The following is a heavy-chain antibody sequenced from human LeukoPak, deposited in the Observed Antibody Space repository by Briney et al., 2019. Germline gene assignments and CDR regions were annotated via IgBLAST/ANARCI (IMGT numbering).Heavy chain of an antibody. CDR3: ARDNHHYYDSSGYRNFYYFDY. J-gene: IGHJ4*02. V-gene: IGHV4-39*07. Sequence: PSETLSLTCTVSGGSISSSNYYWGWIRQPPGEGLEWIANIYYSGSTNYNPSLKSRVTISVDTSKNQFSLKLSSVTAADTAVYYCARDNHHYYDSSGYRNFYYFDYWGQGTLVTVSS. CDR2: IYYSGST. CDR1: GGSISSSNYY. D-gene: IGHD3-22*01.